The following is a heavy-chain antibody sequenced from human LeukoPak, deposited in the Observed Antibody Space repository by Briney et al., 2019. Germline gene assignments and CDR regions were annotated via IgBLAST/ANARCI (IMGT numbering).Heavy chain of an antibody. Sequence: GASVKVSCKASGYTFTGYYMHWVRQAPGQGFEWMGRINPNSGGTNYAQKFQGRVTMTRDTSISTAYMELSRLRSDDTAVYYCARLVRNYYYMDVWGKGTTVTVSS. D-gene: IGHD3-16*02. CDR1: GYTFTGYY. CDR2: INPNSGGT. J-gene: IGHJ6*03. V-gene: IGHV1-2*06. CDR3: ARLVRNYYYMDV.